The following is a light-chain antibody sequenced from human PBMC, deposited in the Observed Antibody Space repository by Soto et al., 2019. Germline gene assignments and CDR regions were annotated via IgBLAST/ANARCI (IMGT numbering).Light chain of an antibody. Sequence: DVVMTQSPLSLPVTLGQPASISCRSSQSLVYSDGHTSLNWFQLRPGQSTRRLIYKVSNRVSGVPDRFIGSGSGTDFALESSRVASEEFGFYSFMQGTRWPPTSGQGTKVESK. CDR2: KVS. J-gene: IGKJ1*01. CDR3: MQGTRWPPT. V-gene: IGKV2-30*01. CDR1: QSLVYSDGHTS.